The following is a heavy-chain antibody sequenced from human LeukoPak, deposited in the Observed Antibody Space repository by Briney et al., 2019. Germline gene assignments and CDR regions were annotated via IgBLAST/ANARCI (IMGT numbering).Heavy chain of an antibody. CDR1: GDSISTGSSY. V-gene: IGHV4-39*07. J-gene: IGHJ5*02. CDR3: ARFFSLNWFGP. CDR2: VYSTGST. D-gene: IGHD3-3*01. Sequence: PSETLSLTCAVSGDSISTGSSYWSWLRQPPGKGLEWLGRVYSTGSTYYSPSLKSRLTLSIDTSKNQFSLKMHSVTAADTAIYYCARFFSLNWFGPWGQGTLVTVSS.